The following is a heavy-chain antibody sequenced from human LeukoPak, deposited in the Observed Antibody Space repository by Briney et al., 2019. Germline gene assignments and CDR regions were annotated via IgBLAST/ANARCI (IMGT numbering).Heavy chain of an antibody. Sequence: GASVKVSCKASGYTFTSYGIGWVRQAPGQGLEWMGWISGYNGNTNYAQKLQGRVTMTTDTSTSTAYMEPRSLRSDDTAVYYCARGCSSTSCYLLDYWGQGTLVTVSS. CDR3: ARGCSSTSCYLLDY. CDR2: ISGYNGNT. V-gene: IGHV1-18*01. D-gene: IGHD2-2*01. CDR1: GYTFTSYG. J-gene: IGHJ4*02.